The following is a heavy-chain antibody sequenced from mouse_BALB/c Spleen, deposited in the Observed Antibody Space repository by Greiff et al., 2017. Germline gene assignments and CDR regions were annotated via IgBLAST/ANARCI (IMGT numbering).Heavy chain of an antibody. D-gene: IGHD6-2*01. J-gene: IGHJ2*01. CDR2: ISYSGST. CDR1: GYSITSDYA. V-gene: IGHV3-2*02. Sequence: EVKLMESGPGLVKPSQSLSLTCTVTGYSITSDYAWNWIRQFPGNKLEWMGYISYSGSTSYNPSLKSRISITRDTSKNQFFLQLNSVTTEDTATYYCASESHYWGQGTTLTVSS. CDR3: ASESHY.